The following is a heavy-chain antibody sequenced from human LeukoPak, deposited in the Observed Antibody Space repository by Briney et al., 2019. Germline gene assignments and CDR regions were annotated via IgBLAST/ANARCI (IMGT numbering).Heavy chain of an antibody. CDR3: ARGRSHFDF. D-gene: IGHD2-15*01. V-gene: IGHV4-59*01. J-gene: IGHJ4*02. CDR1: GGSISTYY. CDR2: IYYSGST. Sequence: SETLSLTCTVSGGSISTYYWSWIRQPPGKGLEWIGYIYYSGSTYYNPSLKSRVTISLDTSKNQLSVKLSSVTAADTAVYYCARGRSHFDFWGQGTLVTVSS.